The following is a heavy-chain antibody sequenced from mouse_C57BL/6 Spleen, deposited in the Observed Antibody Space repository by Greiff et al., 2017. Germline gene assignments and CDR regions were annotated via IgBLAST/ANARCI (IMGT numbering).Heavy chain of an antibody. V-gene: IGHV1-15*01. D-gene: IGHD2-4*01. J-gene: IGHJ3*01. CDR3: AVKGLRRAWFAY. CDR1: GYTFTDYE. Sequence: QVQLQQSGAELVRPGASLTLSCKASGYTFTDYEMHWVKQTPVHGLEWIGAIDPETGGTAYNQKFKGKAILTADKSSSTAYMELRSLTSEDSAVYYCAVKGLRRAWFAYWGQGTLVTVSA. CDR2: IDPETGGT.